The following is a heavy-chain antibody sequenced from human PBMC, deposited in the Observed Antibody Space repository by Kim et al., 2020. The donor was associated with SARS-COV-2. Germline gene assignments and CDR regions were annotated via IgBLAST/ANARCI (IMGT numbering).Heavy chain of an antibody. CDR2: IKSKTDGGTT. Sequence: GGSLRLSCAASGFTFSNGWMSWVRQAPGKGLEWVGRIKSKTDGGTTDYAAPVKGRFTISRDDSKNMLYLQMNSLKTEDTAVYYCATAYYYESSGTFDYWGQGTLVTVSS. CDR3: ATAYYYESSGTFDY. J-gene: IGHJ4*02. V-gene: IGHV3-15*01. D-gene: IGHD3-22*01. CDR1: GFTFSNGW.